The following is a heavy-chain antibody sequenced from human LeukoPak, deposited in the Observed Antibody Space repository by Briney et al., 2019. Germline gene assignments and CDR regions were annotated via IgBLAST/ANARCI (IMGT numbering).Heavy chain of an antibody. CDR3: AKDRPNYHESNGHYYRRNGDY. CDR1: GFTFSTYA. Sequence: GGSLRPSCAASGFTFSTYAMSWVRQAPGKGLGWVSAISSSGDITFYADSVKGRFTISRDNSRYTLYLQMNSLRTEDAAMYYCAKDRPNYHESNGHYYRRNGDYWGQGTLATVSS. J-gene: IGHJ4*02. CDR2: ISSSGDIT. V-gene: IGHV3-23*01. D-gene: IGHD3-22*01.